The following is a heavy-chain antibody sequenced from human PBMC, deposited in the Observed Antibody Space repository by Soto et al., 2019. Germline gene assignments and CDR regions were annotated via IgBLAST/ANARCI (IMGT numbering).Heavy chain of an antibody. CDR2: IYYSGST. J-gene: IGHJ6*02. Sequence: PSETLSLTCTVSGGSISSYYWSWIRQPPGKGLEWIGYIYYSGSTNYNPSLKSRVTISVDTSKNQFSLKLSSVTAADTAVYYCARTREYSSSSALVTNYYYYGMDVWGQGTTVTVSS. CDR1: GGSISSYY. D-gene: IGHD6-6*01. V-gene: IGHV4-59*08. CDR3: ARTREYSSSSALVTNYYYYGMDV.